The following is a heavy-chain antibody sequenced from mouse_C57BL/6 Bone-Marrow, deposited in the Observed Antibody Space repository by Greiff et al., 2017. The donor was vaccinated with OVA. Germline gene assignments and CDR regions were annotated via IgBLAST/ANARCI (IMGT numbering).Heavy chain of an antibody. CDR1: GYTFTSYW. CDR2: IYPGSGNT. J-gene: IGHJ3*01. D-gene: IGHD2-2*01. Sequence: QVQLQQPGAELVKPGASVKMSCKASGYTFTSYWINWVKQRPGQGLEWIARIYPGSGNTYYNEKFKGKATLTAEKSSSTAYMQLSSLTSEDSAVYFCARSVYYGYAPWGQGTLVTVSA. CDR3: ARSVYYGYAP. V-gene: IGHV1-76*01.